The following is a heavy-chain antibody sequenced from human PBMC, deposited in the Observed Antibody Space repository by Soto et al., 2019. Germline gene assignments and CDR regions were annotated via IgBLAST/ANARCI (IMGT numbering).Heavy chain of an antibody. V-gene: IGHV1-8*01. CDR1: GYTFTSYD. J-gene: IGHJ4*02. CDR2: MNPNRGNT. Sequence: QVQLVQSGAEVKKPGASVKVSCKASGYTFTSYDINWVRQATGQGLEWMGWMNPNRGNTGYAQKFQGRATMTKNTSRSTAYMELSSLRSEDTAVYYCARGVRNRYCSGGSWYYFDYWCQGTLVTVSS. CDR3: ARGVRNRYCSGGSWYYFDY. D-gene: IGHD2-15*01.